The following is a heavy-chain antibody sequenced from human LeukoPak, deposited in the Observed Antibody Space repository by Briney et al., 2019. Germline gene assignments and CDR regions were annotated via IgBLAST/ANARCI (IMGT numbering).Heavy chain of an antibody. J-gene: IGHJ4*02. CDR1: GGSISSYY. CDR2: IYYSGST. Sequence: SETLSLTCTVSGGSISSYYWSWIRQPPGKGLEWIGYIYYSGSTNYNPSLKSRVTISVDTSKNQFSLKLSSVTAADTAVYYCARGGEVRGVLISNFDYWGQGTLVTVSS. CDR3: ARGGEVRGVLISNFDY. V-gene: IGHV4-59*01. D-gene: IGHD3-10*01.